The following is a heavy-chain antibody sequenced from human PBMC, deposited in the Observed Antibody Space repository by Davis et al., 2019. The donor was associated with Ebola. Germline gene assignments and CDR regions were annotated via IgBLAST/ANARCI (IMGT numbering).Heavy chain of an antibody. V-gene: IGHV3-9*01. Sequence: PGGSLRLSCAASGFTFDDYAMHWVRQAPGKGLEWVSGISWNSGSIGYADSVKGRFTISRDNAKNSLYLQMNSLRAEDTAVYYCARVREWLLLGAFDIWGQGTMVTVSS. CDR1: GFTFDDYA. CDR3: ARVREWLLLGAFDI. CDR2: ISWNSGSI. D-gene: IGHD3-3*01. J-gene: IGHJ3*02.